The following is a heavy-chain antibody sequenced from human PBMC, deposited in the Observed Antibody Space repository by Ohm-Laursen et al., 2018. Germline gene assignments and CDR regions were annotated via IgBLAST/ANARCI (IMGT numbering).Heavy chain of an antibody. CDR1: DGSISSYY. Sequence: SDTLSLTCTVSDGSISSYYWSWIRQPPGKGLEWIGYMYYSGSTNSNPSLKSRVTISVDTSKNQFSLKLRSVTAADTAVYYCARGITPSKFDYWGQGTLVTVSS. V-gene: IGHV4-59*07. CDR2: MYYSGST. D-gene: IGHD1-20*01. CDR3: ARGITPSKFDY. J-gene: IGHJ4*02.